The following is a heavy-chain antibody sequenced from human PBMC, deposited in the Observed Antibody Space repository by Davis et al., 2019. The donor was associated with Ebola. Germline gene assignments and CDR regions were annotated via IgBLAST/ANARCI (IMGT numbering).Heavy chain of an antibody. V-gene: IGHV3-21*01. D-gene: IGHD3-10*01. Sequence: GESLKISCAASGFTFSSYSMNWVRQAPGKGLEWVSSISSSSSYIYYADSVKGRFTISRDNAKNSLYLQMNSLRDEDTAVYYCARDPYPMVQVNWFDPWGQGTLVTVSS. CDR2: ISSSSSYI. CDR3: ARDPYPMVQVNWFDP. J-gene: IGHJ5*02. CDR1: GFTFSSYS.